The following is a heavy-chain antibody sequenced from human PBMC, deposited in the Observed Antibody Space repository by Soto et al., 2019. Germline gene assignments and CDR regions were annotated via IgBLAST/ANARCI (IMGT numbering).Heavy chain of an antibody. CDR1: GFTFSSYA. J-gene: IGHJ4*02. Sequence: QVQLVESGGGVVQPGRSLRLSCAASGFTFSSYAMHWVRQAPGKGLEWVAVISYDGSNKYYADSVKGRFTISRDNSKNTLYLQMNSLRAEDTVVYYCARELVDIVATSYFDYWGRGTLVTVSS. D-gene: IGHD5-12*01. CDR3: ARELVDIVATSYFDY. V-gene: IGHV3-30-3*01. CDR2: ISYDGSNK.